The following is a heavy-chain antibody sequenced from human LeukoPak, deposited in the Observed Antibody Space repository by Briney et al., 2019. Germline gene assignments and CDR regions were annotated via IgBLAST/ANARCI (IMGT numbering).Heavy chain of an antibody. Sequence: SVKVSCKVSGGTFSSFPISWVRQAPGQGLEWMGGITPIFGTTTYAQKFQDRLTITADDSTSTAYMELSSLRSDDTAVYYCARFPTVISLNSPDIWGQGTLIIVSS. J-gene: IGHJ3*02. CDR2: ITPIFGTT. D-gene: IGHD4-23*01. CDR3: ARFPTVISLNSPDI. CDR1: GGTFSSFP. V-gene: IGHV1-69*13.